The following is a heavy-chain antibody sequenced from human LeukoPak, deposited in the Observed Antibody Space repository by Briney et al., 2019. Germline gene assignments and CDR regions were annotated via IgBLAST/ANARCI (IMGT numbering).Heavy chain of an antibody. CDR2: ISAYNGNT. J-gene: IGHJ6*02. D-gene: IGHD2-15*01. Sequence: ASVKVSCKASGYTFTTYSITWVRQAPGQGLEWMGWISAYNGNTNYAQNLQGRVTVTTDTSTTTAYMELRSLRSDDTAVYYCAADTQNYYYYYGMDVWGQGTTVTVSS. CDR3: AADTQNYYYYYGMDV. CDR1: GYTFTTYS. V-gene: IGHV1-18*01.